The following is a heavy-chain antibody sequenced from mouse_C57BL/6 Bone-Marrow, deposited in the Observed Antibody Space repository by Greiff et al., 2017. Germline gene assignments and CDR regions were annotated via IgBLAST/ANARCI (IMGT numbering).Heavy chain of an antibody. CDR1: GFTFSDYG. Sequence: EVMLVESGGGLVKPGGSLKLSCAASGFTFSDYGMHWVRQAPEKGLEWVAYISSGSSTIYYADTVQGRFTISRDNAKNTLFLQITSLRSEDPAMYYCAMWPLYYCSLYYAMYYGGQGNSVTVSA. V-gene: IGHV5-17*01. CDR2: ISSGSSTI. D-gene: IGHD1-1*01. J-gene: IGHJ4*01. CDR3: AMWPLYYCSLYYAMYY.